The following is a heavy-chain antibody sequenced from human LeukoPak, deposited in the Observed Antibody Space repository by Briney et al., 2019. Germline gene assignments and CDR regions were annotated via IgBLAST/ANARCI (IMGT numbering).Heavy chain of an antibody. CDR1: GFTFSSCG. CDR3: ARAGTNLGDYDY. J-gene: IGHJ4*02. Sequence: GSLRLSCAASGFTFSSCGMTWVRQPPGKGLEWIGEINHSGSTNYNPSLKSRVTTSADTSKNEFSLKLSSVTAADTAVYYCARAGTNLGDYDYWGQGTLVTVSS. V-gene: IGHV4-34*01. D-gene: IGHD4-17*01. CDR2: INHSGST.